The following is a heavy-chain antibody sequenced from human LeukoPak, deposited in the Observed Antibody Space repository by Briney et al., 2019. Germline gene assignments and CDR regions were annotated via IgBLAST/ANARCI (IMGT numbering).Heavy chain of an antibody. J-gene: IGHJ5*01. CDR2: IDTSGST. V-gene: IGHV4-4*07. CDR3: ARNSWGLDS. D-gene: IGHD7-27*01. Sequence: SETLSLTCTVSGDSISGYHWSWIRQPAGKGLEWVGRIDTSGSTNYNSSLKSRVTMSVDTSKNQFSLKLNSVTAADTAVYYCARNSWGLDSWGQGTLVTVSS. CDR1: GDSISGYH.